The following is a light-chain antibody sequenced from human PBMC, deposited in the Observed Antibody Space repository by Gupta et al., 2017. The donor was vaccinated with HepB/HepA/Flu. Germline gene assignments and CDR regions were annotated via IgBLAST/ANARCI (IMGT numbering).Light chain of an antibody. CDR2: AAS. CDR3: QQYNDLPYT. CDR1: HCIYKS. V-gene: IGKV1-33*01. Sequence: DIQITQSPSSLSASVGDRVTLSCPASHCIYKSLNWYQQRPGKGSDLLIYAASNLDTGVPSRFSGSGSGTDFTLTISSLQPEDFATYYCQQYNDLPYTFGQGTQIEI. J-gene: IGKJ2*01.